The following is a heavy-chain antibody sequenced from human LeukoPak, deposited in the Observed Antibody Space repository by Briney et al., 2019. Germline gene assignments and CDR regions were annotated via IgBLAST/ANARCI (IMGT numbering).Heavy chain of an antibody. Sequence: GGSLRLSCAASGFTFSSYSMNWVRQAPGKGLEWVSYISSSTNTIYYADSVKGRFTISRDNAKNSLFLQMNSLRDEDTAVYYCVRHIRSSGWYSDFWGQGTLVTVSS. J-gene: IGHJ4*02. CDR3: VRHIRSSGWYSDF. CDR1: GFTFSSYS. V-gene: IGHV3-48*02. D-gene: IGHD6-19*01. CDR2: ISSSTNTI.